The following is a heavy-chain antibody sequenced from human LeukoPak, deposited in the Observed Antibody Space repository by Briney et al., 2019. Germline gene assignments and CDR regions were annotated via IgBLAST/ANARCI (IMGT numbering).Heavy chain of an antibody. D-gene: IGHD2-2*01. V-gene: IGHV4-39*01. Sequence: PSETLSLTCTVSGGSISSSSYYWGWIRQPPGKGLEWIGSIYYSGSTYYNPSLKSRVTISVDTSKNQFSLKLSSVTAADTAVYYCARHTGGYCSSTSCSYIDYWGQGTLVTVSS. CDR1: GGSISSSSYY. CDR2: IYYSGST. CDR3: ARHTGGYCSSTSCSYIDY. J-gene: IGHJ4*02.